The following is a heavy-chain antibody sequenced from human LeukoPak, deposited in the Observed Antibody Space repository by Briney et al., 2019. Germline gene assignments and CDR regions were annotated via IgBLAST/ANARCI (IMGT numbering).Heavy chain of an antibody. CDR2: ISSSGSTR. D-gene: IGHD3-22*01. Sequence: GGSLRLSCAASGFTFSDYYMSWIRQAPGKGLEWVSYISSSGSTRYYADSVKGRFTISRDNAKNSLYLQMNSLRAEDTAVYYCARSEGDYYDSSGYYYPRYYFDYWGQGTLVTVSS. V-gene: IGHV3-11*04. CDR1: GFTFSDYY. J-gene: IGHJ4*02. CDR3: ARSEGDYYDSSGYYYPRYYFDY.